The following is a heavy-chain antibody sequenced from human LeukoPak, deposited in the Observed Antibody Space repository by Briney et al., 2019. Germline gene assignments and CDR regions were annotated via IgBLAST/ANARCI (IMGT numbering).Heavy chain of an antibody. D-gene: IGHD2-2*01. CDR2: IWYDGSNK. V-gene: IGHV3-33*01. CDR3: ARDLVDCSSTSCYCCYYYYGMDV. CDR1: GFTFSSYG. Sequence: PGRSLRLSCAASGFTFSSYGMHWVRQAPGKGLEWVAVIWYDGSNKYYADSVKGRFTISRDNSKNTLYLQMNSLRAEDTAVYYCARDLVDCSSTSCYCCYYYYGMDVWGKGTTVTVSP. J-gene: IGHJ6*04.